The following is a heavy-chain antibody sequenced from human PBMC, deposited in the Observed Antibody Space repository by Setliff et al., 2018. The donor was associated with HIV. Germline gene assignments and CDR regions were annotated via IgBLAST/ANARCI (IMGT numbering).Heavy chain of an antibody. CDR2: IYPGDSAI. CDR3: ARGPHYYDSSGYFNY. V-gene: IGHV5-51*03. CDR1: GYSFSNYW. J-gene: IGHJ4*02. D-gene: IGHD3-22*01. Sequence: GESLQISCKGFGYSFSNYWIGWVRQMPGRGLEWMGIIYPGDSAITYSQSFQGQVTISADKSISTAYLQWSSLKASDTAMYYCARGPHYYDSSGYFNYWGQGTLVTVSS.